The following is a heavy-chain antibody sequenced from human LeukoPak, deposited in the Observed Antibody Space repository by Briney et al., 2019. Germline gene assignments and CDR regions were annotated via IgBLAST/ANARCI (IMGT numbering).Heavy chain of an antibody. D-gene: IGHD1-26*01. CDR1: GFSFSSYG. CDR3: AKDFASGTYYTSVRD. V-gene: IGHV3-33*06. Sequence: PGGSLRLSCAASGFSFSSYGMHWVRQAPGKGLEWVAVIWYDGSNKYHADSVKGRFTISRDNSKNTLYLQMNSLRAEDTAVYYCAKDFASGTYYTSVRDWGQGTLVTVSS. J-gene: IGHJ4*02. CDR2: IWYDGSNK.